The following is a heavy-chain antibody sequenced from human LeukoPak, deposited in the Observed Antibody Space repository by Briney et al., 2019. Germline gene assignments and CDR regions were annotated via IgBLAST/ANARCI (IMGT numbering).Heavy chain of an antibody. Sequence: GRSLRLSCAASGFTFSAYAIHWVRQAPGKGLEWVAVISSDGRDKHHADSVKGRFTISRDNSKNTLYLQTNSLRAEDTAVYYCARDLRRIAAYYFDYWGQGALVTVSS. V-gene: IGHV3-30*03. CDR2: ISSDGRDK. CDR1: GFTFSAYA. D-gene: IGHD6-25*01. J-gene: IGHJ4*02. CDR3: ARDLRRIAAYYFDY.